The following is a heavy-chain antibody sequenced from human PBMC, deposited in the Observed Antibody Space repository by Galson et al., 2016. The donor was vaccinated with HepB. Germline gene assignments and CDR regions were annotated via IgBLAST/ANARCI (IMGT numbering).Heavy chain of an antibody. CDR2: IRGSGTGT. Sequence: LRLSCAASGFSISIYSMNWVRQAPGKGLEWVSAIRGSGTGTSYTDSVKGRFTISRDNSKNTLYLQMNSLRAEDAAVYYCEKISLVGYNSGWGGSFDIWGRGTMVTVSS. CDR1: GFSISIYS. V-gene: IGHV3-23*01. J-gene: IGHJ3*02. CDR3: EKISLVGYNSGWGGSFDI. D-gene: IGHD6-19*01.